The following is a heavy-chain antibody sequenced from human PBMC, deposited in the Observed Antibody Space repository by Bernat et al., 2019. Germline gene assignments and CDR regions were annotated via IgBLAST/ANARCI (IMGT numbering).Heavy chain of an antibody. CDR2: ISYDGSNK. J-gene: IGHJ4*02. V-gene: IGHV3-30*18. D-gene: IGHD6-6*01. Sequence: VQLVESGGGLVKPGGSLRLSCAASGFTFSNAWMSWVRQAPGKGLEWVAVISYDGSNKYYADSVKGRFTISRDNSKNTLYLQMNSLRAEDTAVYYCAKGEVSRQLTIDYWGQGTLVTVSS. CDR1: GFTFSNAW. CDR3: AKGEVSRQLTIDY.